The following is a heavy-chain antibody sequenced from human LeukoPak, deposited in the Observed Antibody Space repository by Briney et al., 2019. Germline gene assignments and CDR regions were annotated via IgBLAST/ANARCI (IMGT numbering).Heavy chain of an antibody. D-gene: IGHD3-10*01. CDR2: IVVGSGNT. J-gene: IGHJ4*02. CDR3: AAGLVRGVITYFAY. Sequence: SVKVSCKASGFTFTSSAMQWVRQARGQRLEWIGWIVVGSGNTNYAQKFQERVTITRDMSTSTAYMELISLRSEDPAVYYCAAGLVRGVITYFAYWGQGSLVTVSS. CDR1: GFTFTSSA. V-gene: IGHV1-58*02.